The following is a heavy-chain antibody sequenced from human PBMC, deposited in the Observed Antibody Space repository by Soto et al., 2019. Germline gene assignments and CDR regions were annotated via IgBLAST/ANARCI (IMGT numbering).Heavy chain of an antibody. CDR1: RFTFRNYG. CDR3: AKRYGSGSYRDFNSYYGMDI. V-gene: IGHV3-23*01. D-gene: IGHD3-10*01. Sequence: GGSLRLSXVASRFTFRNYGMSWVRQGPGKGLEWVSGISPTGEQGFYVDSVKGRFFISRDNSQNTLSLEMSNLRADDTAVYYCAKRYGSGSYRDFNSYYGMDIWGQGTSVTVSS. CDR2: ISPTGEQG. J-gene: IGHJ6*02.